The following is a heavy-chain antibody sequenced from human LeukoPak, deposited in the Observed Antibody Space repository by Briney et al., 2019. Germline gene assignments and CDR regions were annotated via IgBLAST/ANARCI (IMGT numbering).Heavy chain of an antibody. D-gene: IGHD3-22*01. CDR1: GFTFSSYS. V-gene: IGHV3-21*01. Sequence: PGGSLRLSCAASGFTFSSYSMNWVRQAPGKGLEWVSSISSSSSYIYYADSVKGRFTISRDNAKNSLYLQMNSLRAEDTAVYYCAREGHYYDSSGYDYLIDYWGQGTLVTVSS. CDR2: ISSSSSYI. J-gene: IGHJ4*02. CDR3: AREGHYYDSSGYDYLIDY.